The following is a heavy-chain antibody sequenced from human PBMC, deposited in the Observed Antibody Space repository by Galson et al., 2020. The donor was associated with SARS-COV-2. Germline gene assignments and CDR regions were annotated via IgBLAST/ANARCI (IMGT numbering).Heavy chain of an antibody. Sequence: SETLSLTYNVSGGFASSYYWNWMRQPPGKGPEWIGYIYYSGSTNYNPSLKSRVTISVDTSKNQFSLKLRSVTAADTAVYYCARVGRWDYGMDVWGQGTTVIVSS. CDR3: ARVGRWDYGMDV. CDR1: GGFASSYY. CDR2: IYYSGST. J-gene: IGHJ6*02. V-gene: IGHV4-59*02.